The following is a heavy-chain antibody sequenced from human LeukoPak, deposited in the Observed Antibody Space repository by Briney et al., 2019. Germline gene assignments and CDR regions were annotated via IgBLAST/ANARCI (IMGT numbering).Heavy chain of an antibody. V-gene: IGHV3-30*01. CDR3: ARDSTYYYDSGSSGPHYFDN. CDR2: ISSGGTYE. Sequence: PGKCLRLSCAASGFTFSNYAMHWVRQAPGKGLEWESLISSGGTYEYYADSVKGRFTISRDNSKNTLYLQLNSLRAEDTAVYYCARDSTYYYDSGSSGPHYFDNWGQGTLVTVSS. D-gene: IGHD3-10*01. J-gene: IGHJ4*02. CDR1: GFTFSNYA.